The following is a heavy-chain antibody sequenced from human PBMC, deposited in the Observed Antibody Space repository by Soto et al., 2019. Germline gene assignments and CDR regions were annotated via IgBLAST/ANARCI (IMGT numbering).Heavy chain of an antibody. Sequence: QLQLQESGPGLVKPSETLSLTCTVSGGPISSSSYYWGWIRQPPGKGLEWIGSIYYSGSTYYNPSLKSRVTISVDTSKNQFSLKLSSVTAADTAVYYCARRNVDIVATLRGIDYYYYYMDVWGKGTTVTVSS. D-gene: IGHD5-12*01. J-gene: IGHJ6*03. CDR1: GGPISSSSYY. CDR2: IYYSGST. CDR3: ARRNVDIVATLRGIDYYYYYMDV. V-gene: IGHV4-39*01.